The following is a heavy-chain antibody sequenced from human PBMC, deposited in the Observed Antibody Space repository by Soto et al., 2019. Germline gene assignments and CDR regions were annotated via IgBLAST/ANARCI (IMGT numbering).Heavy chain of an antibody. CDR3: ARGLYYYYGMDV. Sequence: SVKVSCKASGGTFSSYAISWVRQAPGQGLEWMGGIIPIFGTANYAQKFQGRVTITADESTSTAYMELSSLRSEDTAVYYCARGLYYYYGMDVWGQGTTVTVSS. CDR2: IIPIFGTA. V-gene: IGHV1-69*01. CDR1: GGTFSSYA. J-gene: IGHJ6*02.